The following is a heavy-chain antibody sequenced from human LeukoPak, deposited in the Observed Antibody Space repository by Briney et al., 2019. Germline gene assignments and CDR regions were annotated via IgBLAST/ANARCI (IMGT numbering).Heavy chain of an antibody. CDR2: IYHSGST. V-gene: IGHV4-4*02. CDR1: GGSISSSNW. Sequence: SGTLSHTCAVSGGSISSSNWWSWVRQPPGKGLEWIGEIYHSGSTNYNPSLKSRVTISVDKSKNQFSLKLSSVTAADTAMYYCARVAVARLAYFDYWGQGTLVTVSS. D-gene: IGHD6-19*01. J-gene: IGHJ4*02. CDR3: ARVAVARLAYFDY.